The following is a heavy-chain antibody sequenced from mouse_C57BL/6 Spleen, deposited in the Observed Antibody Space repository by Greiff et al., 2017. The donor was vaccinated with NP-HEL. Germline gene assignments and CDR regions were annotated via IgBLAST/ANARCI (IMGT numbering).Heavy chain of an antibody. V-gene: IGHV3-6*01. CDR3: ARELGPDWYFDV. CDR2: ISYDGSN. D-gene: IGHD4-1*01. J-gene: IGHJ1*03. Sequence: EVKLVESGPGLVKPSQSLSLTCSVTGYSITSGYYWNWIRQFPGNKLEWMGYISYDGSNNYNPSLKNRISITRDTSKNQFFLKLNSVTTEDTATYYCARELGPDWYFDVWGTGTTVTVSS. CDR1: GYSITSGYY.